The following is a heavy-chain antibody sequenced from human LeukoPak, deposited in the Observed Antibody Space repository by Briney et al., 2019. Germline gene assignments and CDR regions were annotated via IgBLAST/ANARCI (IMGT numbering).Heavy chain of an antibody. CDR3: AREGYGGNSGDFDY. J-gene: IGHJ4*02. Sequence: ASVKVSCKASGYTFSDYYMHWVRQATGQGLEWMGWMNPNSGNTGYAQKFQGRVTMTRNTSISTAYMELSSLRSEDTAVYYCAREGYGGNSGDFDYWGQGTLVTVSS. D-gene: IGHD4-23*01. V-gene: IGHV1-8*02. CDR2: MNPNSGNT. CDR1: GYTFSDYY.